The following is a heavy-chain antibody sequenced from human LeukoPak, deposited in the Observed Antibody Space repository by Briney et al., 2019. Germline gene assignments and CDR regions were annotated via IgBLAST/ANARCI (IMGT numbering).Heavy chain of an antibody. J-gene: IGHJ6*03. CDR1: GGSFSGYY. D-gene: IGHD2-15*01. Sequence: SETLSLTCAVYGGSFSGYYWSWIRQPPGKGLEWIGEINHSGSTNYNPSLKSRVTISVDTSKNQFSLKLSSVTAADTAVYYCARVVVVAEDYYYYYMDVWGKGTTVTVSS. CDR2: INHSGST. V-gene: IGHV4-34*01. CDR3: ARVVVVAEDYYYYYMDV.